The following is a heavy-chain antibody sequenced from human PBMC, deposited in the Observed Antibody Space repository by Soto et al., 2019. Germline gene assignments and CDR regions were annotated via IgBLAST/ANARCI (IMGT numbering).Heavy chain of an antibody. D-gene: IGHD2-2*01. V-gene: IGHV3-30-3*01. CDR1: GFAFTTYE. CDR2: MSPEGVHK. CDR3: VRDFLPGGPDYFDY. Sequence: QVQLLESGGGVVQPGRSLRLSCVASGFAFTTYEVHWVRQAPGRGLEWVAVMSPEGVHKFYTDSVKGRFTISRDNSKNTLYLQMDSLRADDTAMYYWVRDFLPGGPDYFDYWGQGALVNVST. J-gene: IGHJ4*02.